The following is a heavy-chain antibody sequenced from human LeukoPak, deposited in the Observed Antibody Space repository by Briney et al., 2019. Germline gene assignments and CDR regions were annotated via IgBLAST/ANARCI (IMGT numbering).Heavy chain of an antibody. J-gene: IGHJ4*02. V-gene: IGHV1-18*01. CDR3: ARGSFYVFWGGYQYYFDY. CDR2: ISAYNGNT. D-gene: IGHD3-3*01. CDR1: GYTFTSYG. Sequence: GASVKVSCKASGYTFTSYGISWVRQAPGQGLEWMGWISAYNGNTNYAQKLQGRVTMTTDTSTSTAYMELRSLRSDDTAVYYCARGSFYVFWGGYQYYFDYWGQGPLVTVSS.